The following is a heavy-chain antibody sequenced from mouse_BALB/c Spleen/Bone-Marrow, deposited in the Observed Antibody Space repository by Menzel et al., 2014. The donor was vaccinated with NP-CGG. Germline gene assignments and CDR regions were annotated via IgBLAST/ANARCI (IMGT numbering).Heavy chain of an antibody. CDR2: IRNKAYSYTT. Sequence: EVKLEESGGGLVQPGGSLRLSCATSGFTFTDYYMNWVRQPPGKALEWLGFIRNKAYSYTTEYSASVKGRFTISRDNSQSILYLQMNTLRAEDSATYYCARDMGGLLFDYWGQGPTLTVSS. CDR1: GFTFTDYY. V-gene: IGHV7-3*02. J-gene: IGHJ2*01. CDR3: ARDMGGLLFDY.